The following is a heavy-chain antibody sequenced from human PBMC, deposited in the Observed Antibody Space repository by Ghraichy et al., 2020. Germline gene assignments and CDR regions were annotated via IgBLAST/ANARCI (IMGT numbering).Heavy chain of an antibody. CDR1: GASISTSDYF. V-gene: IGHV4-39*01. J-gene: IGHJ6*02. Sequence: SETLSLTCSVSGASISTSDYFWGWIRQPPGKGLEWIGHIFYNGNTQFDPSLKSRATISLDTSKSQFFLRLDSVTATDTSVYYCMRHVRGNPGGGLDVWGQGTTVTVTS. CDR2: IFYNGNT. CDR3: MRHVRGNPGGGLDV. D-gene: IGHD3-16*01.